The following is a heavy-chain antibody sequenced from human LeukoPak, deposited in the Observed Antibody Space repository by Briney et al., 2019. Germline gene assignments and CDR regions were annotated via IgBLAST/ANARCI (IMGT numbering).Heavy chain of an antibody. CDR1: GYTFTGYY. CDR2: INPNSGGT. J-gene: IGHJ3*02. CDR3: ARGGENYYYDSSGYGFWAFDI. D-gene: IGHD3-22*01. Sequence: GASVKVSCKASGYTFTGYYMHWVRQAPGQGLEWMGWINPNSGGTNYAQKFQGRVTMTRDTSISTAYMELSRLRSDDTAVYYCARGGENYYYDSSGYGFWAFDIWGQGTMVTVSS. V-gene: IGHV1-2*02.